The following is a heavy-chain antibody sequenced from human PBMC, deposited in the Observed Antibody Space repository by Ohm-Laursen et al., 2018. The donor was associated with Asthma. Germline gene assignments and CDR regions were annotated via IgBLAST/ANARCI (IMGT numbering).Heavy chain of an antibody. V-gene: IGHV4-34*01. CDR1: GGSFSGYY. D-gene: IGHD2-15*01. J-gene: IGHJ4*02. CDR3: ARDFYCGGGSCSASRGADY. Sequence: SQTLSLTCAVYGGSFSGYYWSWIRQPPGKGLEWIGEINHSGSTNYNPSLKSRVTISVDTSKNQFSLKLSSVTAADTAVYYCARDFYCGGGSCSASRGADYWGQGTLVTVSS. CDR2: INHSGST.